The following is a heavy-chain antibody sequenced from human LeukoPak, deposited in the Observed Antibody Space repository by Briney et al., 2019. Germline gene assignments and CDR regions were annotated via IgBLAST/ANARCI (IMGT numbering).Heavy chain of an antibody. CDR3: AKEALLAATYYFDY. V-gene: IGHV3-23*01. Sequence: GGSLRLSCAPSGFTFSRHGMHWVRQAPGKGLEWVSAISNTGGSTYYADSVKGRFTISRDNSKTTLYLQMNSLRADDTAVYYCAKEALLAATYYFDYWGQGTLVTVSS. CDR1: GFTFSRHG. D-gene: IGHD2-15*01. J-gene: IGHJ4*02. CDR2: ISNTGGST.